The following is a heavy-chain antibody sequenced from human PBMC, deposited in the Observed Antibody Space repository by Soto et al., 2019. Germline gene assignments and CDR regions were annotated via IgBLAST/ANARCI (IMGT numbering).Heavy chain of an antibody. CDR1: GFTFSSYG. D-gene: IGHD3-10*01. CDR3: ANSNSYGSGIPAHY. V-gene: IGHV3-30*18. CDR2: ISYDGSNK. Sequence: PGGSLRLSCAASGFTFSSYGMHWVRQAPGKGLEWVAVISYDGSNKYYADSVKGRFTISRDNSKNTLYLQMNSLRAEDTAVYYCANSNSYGSGIPAHYWGQGTLVTVSS. J-gene: IGHJ4*02.